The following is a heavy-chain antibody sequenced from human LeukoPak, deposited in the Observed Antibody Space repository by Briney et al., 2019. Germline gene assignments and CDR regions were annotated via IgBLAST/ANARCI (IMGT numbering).Heavy chain of an antibody. V-gene: IGHV1-2*02. J-gene: IGHJ4*02. CDR3: ARSNLVGATKTPFDY. CDR1: GYTFTVYY. Sequence: ASVTVSFTASGYTFTVYYMHWVRQAPGQGLEWMGWINPNSGGTNYAQKFQGRVTMTRDTSISTAYMELSRLRSDDTAVYYCARSNLVGATKTPFDYWGQGTLVTVSS. CDR2: INPNSGGT. D-gene: IGHD1-26*01.